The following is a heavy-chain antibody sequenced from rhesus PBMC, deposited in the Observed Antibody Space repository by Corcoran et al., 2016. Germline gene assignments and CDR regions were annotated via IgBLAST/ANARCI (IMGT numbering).Heavy chain of an antibody. CDR3: ARSRYSGSYLDY. J-gene: IGHJ4*01. Sequence: QLQLQESGPGLVKPSETLSLTCAVSGYSISSGYGLSWIRQPPGKGLDWIGYISYSGSTSYNPSLKSRVTISRDTSKNQFSLKLSSVTAADTAVYYCARSRYSGSYLDYWGQGVLVTVSS. D-gene: IGHD3-16*01. V-gene: IGHV4-122*02. CDR1: GYSISSGYG. CDR2: ISYSGST.